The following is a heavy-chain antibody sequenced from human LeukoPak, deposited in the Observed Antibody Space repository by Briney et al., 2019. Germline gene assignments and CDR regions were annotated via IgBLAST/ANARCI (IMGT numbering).Heavy chain of an antibody. CDR3: ARRRYYDSSGYDYYYYGMDV. CDR1: GYSFTSYW. V-gene: IGHV5-51*01. J-gene: IGHJ6*02. Sequence: GESLKISCKGSGYSFTSYWIGWVRQMPGKGLEWMGIIYPGDSDTRYSPSLQGQVTISADKSISTAYLQWRSLKASDTAMYYCARRRYYDSSGYDYYYYGMDVWGQGTTVTVSS. D-gene: IGHD3-22*01. CDR2: IYPGDSDT.